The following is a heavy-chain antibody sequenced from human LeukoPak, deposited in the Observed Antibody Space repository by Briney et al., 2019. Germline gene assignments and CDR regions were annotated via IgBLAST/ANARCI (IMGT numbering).Heavy chain of an antibody. D-gene: IGHD1-7*01. CDR2: INPSGGST. CDR3: ASSPANWNYVSYYYYYMDV. CDR1: GYTFTSYY. J-gene: IGHJ6*03. V-gene: IGHV1-46*01. Sequence: GASVKVSCKASGYTFTSYYMHWVRQAPGQGLEWMGIINPSGGSTSYAQKFQGRVTMTRDTSTSTVYMELSSLRSEDTAVYYCASSPANWNYVSYYYYYMDVWGKGTTVTVSS.